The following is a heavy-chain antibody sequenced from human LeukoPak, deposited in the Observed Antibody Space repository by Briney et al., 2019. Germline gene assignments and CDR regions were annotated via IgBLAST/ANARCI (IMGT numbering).Heavy chain of an antibody. CDR2: INPNSGGT. CDR1: GYTFTGYY. CDR3: ARTGYSSSWSAVDY. V-gene: IGHV1-2*02. J-gene: IGHJ4*02. Sequence: ASVKVSCKASGYTFTGYYMHWVRQAPGQGLEWMGWINPNSGGTNYAQKFQGRVTMTRDTSISTAYMELSRLRSDDTAVYYCARTGYSSSWSAVDYWGQGTLVTVSS. D-gene: IGHD6-13*01.